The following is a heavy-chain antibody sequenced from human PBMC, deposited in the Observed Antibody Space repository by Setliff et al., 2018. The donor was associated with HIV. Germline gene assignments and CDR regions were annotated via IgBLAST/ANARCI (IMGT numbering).Heavy chain of an antibody. Sequence: KTSETLSLTCTVSGGSISIHPFYWSWIRQPPGKGLEWVGHIYSTGDTNYNPSLKSRVTISVDTSKNQFSLKLNTVTAADTAVYYCTRLAGGYADYWGQGTLVTVSS. CDR2: IYSTGDT. CDR3: TRLAGGYADY. D-gene: IGHD5-12*01. V-gene: IGHV4-61*01. CDR1: GGSISIHPFY. J-gene: IGHJ4*02.